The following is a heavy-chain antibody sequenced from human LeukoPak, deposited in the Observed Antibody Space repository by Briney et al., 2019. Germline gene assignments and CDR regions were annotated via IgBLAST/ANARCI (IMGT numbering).Heavy chain of an antibody. CDR3: ARFRRDYYYYYGMDV. CDR2: INPNSGGT. V-gene: IGHV1-2*02. J-gene: IGHJ6*02. CDR1: GYTFTGYY. Sequence: ASVKVSCKASGYTFTGYYMHWVRQAPGQGLEWMGWINPNSGGTNYAQKFQGRVTMTRDTSISTAYMELSRLRSDDTAVYYRARFRRDYYYYYGMDVWGQGTTVTVSS.